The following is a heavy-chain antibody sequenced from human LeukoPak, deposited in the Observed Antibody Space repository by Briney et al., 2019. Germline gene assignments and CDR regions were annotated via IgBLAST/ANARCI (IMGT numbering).Heavy chain of an antibody. Sequence: ASVKVSRKASGYTFTSYDINWVRQATGQGLEWMGWMNPNSGNTGYAQKFQGRVTITRNTSISTAYMELSSLRSEDTAVYYCARGSVGLTGPYYYYYYMDVWGKGTTVTVSS. J-gene: IGHJ6*03. D-gene: IGHD7-27*01. CDR2: MNPNSGNT. CDR1: GYTFTSYD. V-gene: IGHV1-8*03. CDR3: ARGSVGLTGPYYYYYYMDV.